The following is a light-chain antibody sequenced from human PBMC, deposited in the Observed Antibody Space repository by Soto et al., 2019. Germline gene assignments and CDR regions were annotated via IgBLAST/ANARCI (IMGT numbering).Light chain of an antibody. V-gene: IGLV1-51*01. CDR1: SSNIGNNY. CDR3: GTWDSSLSVVV. J-gene: IGLJ2*01. Sequence: QSVLTQPPSVSAAPGQKVTISCSGSSSNIGNNYVSWYQQLPGAAPKLLIDDNDKRPSGIPDRFSGSKSCTSATLGITGLQTGDEAEYFCGTWDSSLSVVVFGGGTKLTVL. CDR2: DND.